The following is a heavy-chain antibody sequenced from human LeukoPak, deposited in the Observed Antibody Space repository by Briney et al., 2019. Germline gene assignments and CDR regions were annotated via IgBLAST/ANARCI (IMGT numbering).Heavy chain of an antibody. CDR1: GFTFSRCA. J-gene: IGHJ6*03. V-gene: IGHV3-48*01. D-gene: IGHD5-18*01. CDR3: ARDLSYGYAYYYYTDG. CDR2: ISTTSANI. Sequence: GGSLRLSCAASGFTFSRCAMNWVRQAPGKGQEWVSYISTTSANIHYADSVKGRFTISRENAKNSLYLQMTSLRAEDTAVYYCARDLSYGYAYYYYTDGWGKGTTVTVSS.